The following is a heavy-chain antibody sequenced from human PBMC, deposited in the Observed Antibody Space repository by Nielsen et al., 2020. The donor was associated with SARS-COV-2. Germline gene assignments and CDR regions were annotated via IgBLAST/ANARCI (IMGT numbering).Heavy chain of an antibody. CDR2: HGSDDSA. J-gene: IGHJ4*02. Sequence: GGSLRLSCAASGFTFSNYVMHWVRQAPGKGLEWLSTHGSDDSAHCADSVKGRFTISRDNSKNTLHLQMNSLRADDTAVYYCAKDIRSRYNSGWYCFDYWGQGTLVTVSS. D-gene: IGHD6-19*01. V-gene: IGHV3-23*01. CDR3: AKDIRSRYNSGWYCFDY. CDR1: GFTFSNYV.